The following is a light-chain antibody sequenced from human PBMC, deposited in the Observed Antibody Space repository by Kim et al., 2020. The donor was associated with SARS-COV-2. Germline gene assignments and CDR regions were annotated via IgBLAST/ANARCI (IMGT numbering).Light chain of an antibody. V-gene: IGKV1-9*01. CDR3: QQYNSYWT. Sequence: DIQLTQSPSFLSASVGDRVTITCRASQGIRHYLAWYQQKPGKAPHLLIYAASTLQSGVPSRFSGSGSGTEFTLTISSLQPEDFATYYCQQYNSYWTFGQGTKVDIK. J-gene: IGKJ1*01. CDR2: AAS. CDR1: QGIRHY.